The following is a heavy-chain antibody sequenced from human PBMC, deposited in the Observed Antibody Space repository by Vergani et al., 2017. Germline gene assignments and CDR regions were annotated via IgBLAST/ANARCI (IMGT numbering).Heavy chain of an antibody. J-gene: IGHJ3*02. CDR3: ARDGAAAGIVDGVDI. D-gene: IGHD6-13*01. CDR1: GFTFSSYE. Sequence: EVQLVESGGGLVKPGGSLRLSCAASGFTFSSYEMNWVRQAPGKGLEWVSYISSSGSTLYYAYSVKGRFTISRDNAKNSLYLQMNSLRAEDTAVYYCARDGAAAGIVDGVDIGGQGTMVTVSS. CDR2: ISSSGSTL. V-gene: IGHV3-48*03.